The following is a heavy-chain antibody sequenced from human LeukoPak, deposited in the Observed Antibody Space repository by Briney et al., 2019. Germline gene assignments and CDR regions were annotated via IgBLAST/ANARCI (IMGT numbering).Heavy chain of an antibody. J-gene: IGHJ3*02. Sequence: SETLSLTCTVSGGSISSYYWSWIRQPPGKGLEWIGYIYYSGSTNYNPSLKSRVTISVDTSKNQFPLKLSSVTAADTAVYYCARDGSSFTAAFVIWGQGTMVTVSS. CDR1: GGSISSYY. CDR2: IYYSGST. V-gene: IGHV4-59*01. CDR3: ARDGSSFTAAFVI.